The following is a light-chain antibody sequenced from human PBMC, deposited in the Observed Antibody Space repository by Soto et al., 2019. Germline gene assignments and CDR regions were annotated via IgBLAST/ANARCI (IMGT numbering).Light chain of an antibody. J-gene: IGKJ3*01. Sequence: DIQMTQSPSTLSASVGDRVTITCRASQSIKNWLAWYQQKPGGAPKLLIYKASTLESGVPSRFSGSGSGTEFTLTISCLQPDDVATYHCQQYNSYSQFTLGPGTKVDIK. CDR2: KAS. CDR3: QQYNSYSQFT. CDR1: QSIKNW. V-gene: IGKV1-5*03.